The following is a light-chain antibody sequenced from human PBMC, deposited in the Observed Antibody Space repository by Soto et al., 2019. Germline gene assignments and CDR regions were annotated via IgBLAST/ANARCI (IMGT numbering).Light chain of an antibody. CDR1: QGISTY. CDR2: AAS. Sequence: DIQMTQSPSSLSASVGDRVTITCRASQGISTYLNWYQQKPGKAPNLLIYAASTLQSGVPSRFSGSGSGTEFTLTISSLQPEDFATYYCQQFNSYPITFGQGTRLEIK. CDR3: QQFNSYPIT. V-gene: IGKV1-9*01. J-gene: IGKJ5*01.